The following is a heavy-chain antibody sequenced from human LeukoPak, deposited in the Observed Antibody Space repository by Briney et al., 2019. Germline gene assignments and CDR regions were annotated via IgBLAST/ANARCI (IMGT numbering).Heavy chain of an antibody. J-gene: IGHJ4*02. CDR3: ARGGGYYDYVWGSYRHLDY. CDR2: INHSGST. Sequence: SSETLSLTCAVYGGSFSGYYWSWIRQPPGKGLEWIGEINHSGSTNYNPSLKSRVTIPVDTSKNQFSLKLSSVAAADTAVYYCARGGGYYDYVWGSYRHLDYWGQGTLVTVSS. V-gene: IGHV4-34*01. CDR1: GGSFSGYY. D-gene: IGHD3-16*02.